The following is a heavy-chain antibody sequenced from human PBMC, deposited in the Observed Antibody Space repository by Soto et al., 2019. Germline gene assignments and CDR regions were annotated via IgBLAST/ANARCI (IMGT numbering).Heavy chain of an antibody. V-gene: IGHV4-61*01. CDR3: ARGKYYGDCDY. CDR1: GGSIGITSYY. D-gene: IGHD4-17*01. CDR2: IYYSGSA. J-gene: IGHJ4*02. Sequence: QVQLQESGPGVIRPSETLSLTCTVSGGSIGITSYYWTWIRQPPGKGLEWIGYIYYSGSASYNPSIESRVSMSVDTSKNQFSLKLRSVTAADTAVYWCARGKYYGDCDYWGQGTLVTVSS.